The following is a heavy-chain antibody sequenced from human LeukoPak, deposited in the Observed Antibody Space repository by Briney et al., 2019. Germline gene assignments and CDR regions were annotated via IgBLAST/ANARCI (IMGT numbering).Heavy chain of an antibody. D-gene: IGHD4-11*01. J-gene: IGHJ4*02. Sequence: GESLKISCKGSGYSFTNYWIGWVRQMPGKGLEWMGIIYPGDSDTRYSPSFQGQVTISAGKSISTAHLQWSSLKASDTAMYYCARRGEYSNGLDYYFDYWGQGTLVTVSS. CDR2: IYPGDSDT. V-gene: IGHV5-51*01. CDR1: GYSFTNYW. CDR3: ARRGEYSNGLDYYFDY.